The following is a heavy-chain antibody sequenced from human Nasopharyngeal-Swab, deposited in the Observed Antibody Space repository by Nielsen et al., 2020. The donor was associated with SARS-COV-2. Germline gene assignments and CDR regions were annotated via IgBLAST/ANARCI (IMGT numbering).Heavy chain of an antibody. J-gene: IGHJ3*02. CDR1: GFTISNYG. Sequence: GESLKISCAASGFTISNYGMNWVRQAPGKGLEWVSHMSSSGGTIYYADSVKGRFTISRDNARNSIYLQMNSLRAEDTAVYYRRGWLATFDIWGQGTLVTVSS. V-gene: IGHV3-48*03. D-gene: IGHD3-22*01. CDR3: RGWLATFDI. CDR2: MSSSGGTI.